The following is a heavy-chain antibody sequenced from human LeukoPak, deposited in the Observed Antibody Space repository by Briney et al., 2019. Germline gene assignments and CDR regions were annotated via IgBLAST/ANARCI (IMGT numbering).Heavy chain of an antibody. CDR2: IYHSGIT. D-gene: IGHD2-2*01. J-gene: IGHJ4*02. CDR1: GGSFSSGVSY. V-gene: IGHV4-30-2*01. CDR3: ARVTVGVPAASLRDHFDY. Sequence: PSETLSLTCTVSGGSFSSGVSYWSWIRQPPGKGLEWIGYIYHSGITFSNPSLKSRVTISLDRSKNQFSLNLSSVTAADTAVYYCARVTVGVPAASLRDHFDYWGQGILVTVSS.